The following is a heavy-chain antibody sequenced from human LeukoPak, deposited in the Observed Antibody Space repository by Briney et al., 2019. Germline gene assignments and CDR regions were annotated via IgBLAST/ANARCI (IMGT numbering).Heavy chain of an antibody. CDR3: ARGLGSGSYYAY. D-gene: IGHD3-10*02. J-gene: IGHJ4*02. CDR1: GYTFTSYG. CDR2: ISAYNDNT. Sequence: GASVKVSCKASGYTFTSYGISWVRQAPGQGLEWMGWISAYNDNTNYAQKVQGRLTMTADTSMSTAYMELKSLRSDDTAVYYCARGLGSGSYYAYWGQGTLVTVSS. V-gene: IGHV1-18*01.